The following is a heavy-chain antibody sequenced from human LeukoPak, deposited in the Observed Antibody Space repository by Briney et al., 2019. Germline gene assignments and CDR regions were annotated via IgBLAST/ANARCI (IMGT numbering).Heavy chain of an antibody. CDR2: IYYSGST. D-gene: IGHD1-26*01. J-gene: IGHJ4*02. CDR1: GGSISSGSYY. Sequence: SQTLSLTCTVSGGSISSGSYYWGWIRQPPGKGLEWIGIIYYSGSTYYNPSLKSRVTISVDTSKNQFSLKLNSVSAADTAVYYCARVHTGSYSFDYWGQGTLVTVSS. V-gene: IGHV4-39*01. CDR3: ARVHTGSYSFDY.